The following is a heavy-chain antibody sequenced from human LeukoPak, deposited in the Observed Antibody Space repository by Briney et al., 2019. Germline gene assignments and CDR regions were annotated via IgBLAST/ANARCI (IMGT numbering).Heavy chain of an antibody. CDR1: GFTFSSYE. CDR3: ARDIVVVVAAADAFDI. D-gene: IGHD2-15*01. V-gene: IGHV3-21*05. CDR2: ISSSSSYI. J-gene: IGHJ3*02. Sequence: GGSLRLSCAASGFTFSSYEMNWVRQAPGKGLEWVSYISSSSSYIYYADSVKGRFTISRDNAKNSLYLQMNSLRAEDTAVYYCARDIVVVVAAADAFDIWGQGTMVTVSS.